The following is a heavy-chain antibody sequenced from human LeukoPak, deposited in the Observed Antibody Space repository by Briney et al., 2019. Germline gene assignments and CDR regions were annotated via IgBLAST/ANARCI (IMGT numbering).Heavy chain of an antibody. D-gene: IGHD2-2*01. Sequence: PGGSLRLSCAASGLTFSSHAMTWVRQTPGKGLEWVSGITGSGGSRYYADSVKGRFTISRDNSKNTLYLQMNSLRAEDTAVYYCAKLPGKYCSSTSCHSYYYYYMDVWGKGTTVTVSS. CDR3: AKLPGKYCSSTSCHSYYYYYMDV. CDR1: GLTFSSHA. V-gene: IGHV3-23*01. J-gene: IGHJ6*03. CDR2: ITGSGGSR.